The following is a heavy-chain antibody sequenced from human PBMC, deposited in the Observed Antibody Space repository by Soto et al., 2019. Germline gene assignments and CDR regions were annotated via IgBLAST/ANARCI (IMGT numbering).Heavy chain of an antibody. CDR1: GGSISSGGYY. D-gene: IGHD6-19*01. J-gene: IGHJ4*02. CDR3: ARGLPGIAVADQTYYFDY. CDR2: IYYSGST. Sequence: QVQLQESGPGLVKPSQTLSLTCTVSGGSISSGGYYWSWIRQHPGKGLEWIGYIYYSGSTYYNPYLKSRVTISVDTSKNQFSLKLSSVTAADTAVYYCARGLPGIAVADQTYYFDYWGQGTLVTVSS. V-gene: IGHV4-31*03.